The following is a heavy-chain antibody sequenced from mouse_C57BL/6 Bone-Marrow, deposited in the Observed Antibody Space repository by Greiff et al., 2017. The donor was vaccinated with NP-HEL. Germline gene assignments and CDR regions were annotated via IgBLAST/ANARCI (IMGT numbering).Heavy chain of an antibody. CDR1: GYTFTSHW. Sequence: QVQLQQPGAELVKPGASVKMSCKASGYTFTSHWITWVKQRPGQGLEWIGDIYPGSGSTNYNEKFKSKATLTVDTSSSTAYMQLSSLTSEDSAVYYCARSYYGSSYDYAMDYWGQGTSVTVSS. D-gene: IGHD1-1*01. CDR3: ARSYYGSSYDYAMDY. J-gene: IGHJ4*01. CDR2: IYPGSGST. V-gene: IGHV1-55*01.